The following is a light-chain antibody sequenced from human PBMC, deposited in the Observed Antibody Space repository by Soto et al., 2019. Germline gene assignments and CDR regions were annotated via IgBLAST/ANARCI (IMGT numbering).Light chain of an antibody. CDR3: QHYDNLPPFT. J-gene: IGKJ3*01. CDR2: GAS. CDR1: QDIRKY. V-gene: IGKV1-33*01. Sequence: DIHMTQSPSSLSASVGERVTITCQASQDIRKYLNWYQQKPGRAPRLLIYGASNLETGVPSRFSGSGYGTDFTFTISSLQPEDIATYYCQHYDNLPPFTFGPGTKVAIK.